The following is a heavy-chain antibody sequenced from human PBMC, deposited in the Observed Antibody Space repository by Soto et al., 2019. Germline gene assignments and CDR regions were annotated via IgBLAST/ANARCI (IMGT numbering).Heavy chain of an antibody. CDR2: IDNSGTT. CDR1: SCSVSSGCYY. J-gene: IGHJ4*02. V-gene: IGHV4-61*01. D-gene: IGHD3-10*01. CDR3: AREGRISLIRGVKFFDS. Sequence: PSETLSLTCSVCSCSVSSGCYYWSWIRQPPGKGLEWIGYIDNSGTTNYNPSLKSRLIISVDTSTNQFSLKLTSVTAADTAVYYCAREGRISLIRGVKFFDSWGQGTLVTSPQ.